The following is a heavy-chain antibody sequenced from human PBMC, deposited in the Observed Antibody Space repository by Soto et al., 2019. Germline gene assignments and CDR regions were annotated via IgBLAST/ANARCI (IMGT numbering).Heavy chain of an antibody. CDR2: INHSGST. CDR1: GGSFSVYY. CDR3: ARGPRSTSIAPYDY. J-gene: IGHJ4*02. D-gene: IGHD6-6*01. V-gene: IGHV4-34*01. Sequence: PSETLSLTCAVYGGSFSVYYWSWIRQPPGKGLEWIGEINHSGSTNYNPSLKSRVTISVDTSKNQFSLKLSSVTAADTAVYYCARGPRSTSIAPYDYWGQGTLVTVSS.